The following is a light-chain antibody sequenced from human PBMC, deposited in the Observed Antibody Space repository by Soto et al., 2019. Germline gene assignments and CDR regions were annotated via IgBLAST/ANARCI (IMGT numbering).Light chain of an antibody. J-gene: IGKJ1*01. V-gene: IGKV2-28*01. CDR1: QSLLHSHGNTY. CDR3: MQALRAPPT. Sequence: DIVMTQSPLSLPVTPGEPAPISCRSSQSLLHSHGNTYLEWYLQKPGQSPQLLIYLGSNRASGVPDRFSGSGSGTDFTLKISRVEAEDVGVYHCMQALRAPPTFGQGTKVDIK. CDR2: LGS.